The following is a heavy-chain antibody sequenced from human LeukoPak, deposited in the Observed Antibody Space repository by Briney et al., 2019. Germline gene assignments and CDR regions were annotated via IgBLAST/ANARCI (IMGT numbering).Heavy chain of an antibody. J-gene: IGHJ3*02. D-gene: IGHD5-12*01. CDR1: GGTFSSYA. CDR3: AGDPQGYSGYDDAFDI. Sequence: SVKVSCKASGGTFSSYAISWVRQAPGQGLEWMGGIIPIFGTANYAQKFQGRVTITADKSTSTAYMELSSLRSEDTAVYYCAGDPQGYSGYDDAFDIWGQGTMVTVSS. CDR2: IIPIFGTA. V-gene: IGHV1-69*06.